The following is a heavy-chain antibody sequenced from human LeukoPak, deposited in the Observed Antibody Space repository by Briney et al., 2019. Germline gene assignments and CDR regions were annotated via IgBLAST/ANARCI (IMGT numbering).Heavy chain of an antibody. CDR1: GFTFSSYA. Sequence: PGGSLRLSCAASGFTFSSYAMSWVRQAPGKGLEWVSAISGSGGSTYYADSVKGRFTISRDNSKNTLYLQMNSPRAEDTAVYYCAKDHVVTTAFDYWGQGTLVTVSS. CDR2: ISGSGGST. CDR3: AKDHVVTTAFDY. V-gene: IGHV3-23*01. J-gene: IGHJ4*02. D-gene: IGHD2-21*02.